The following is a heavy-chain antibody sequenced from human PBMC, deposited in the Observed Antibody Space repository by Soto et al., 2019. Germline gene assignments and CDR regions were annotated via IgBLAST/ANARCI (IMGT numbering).Heavy chain of an antibody. CDR2: LSWNSDNI. CDR1: GFIFDDYA. CDR3: AKGTVDYVSWDFDL. Sequence: EVQLVESGGGLVQPGRSLRLSCAASGFIFDDYAMHWVRQAPGKGLEWVSGLSWNSDNIGYADSVKGRFTISRDNAENSLYLQMNSLRPEGTALYYCAKGTVDYVSWDFDLWGGGTLVTVSS. V-gene: IGHV3-9*01. D-gene: IGHD3-16*01. J-gene: IGHJ2*01.